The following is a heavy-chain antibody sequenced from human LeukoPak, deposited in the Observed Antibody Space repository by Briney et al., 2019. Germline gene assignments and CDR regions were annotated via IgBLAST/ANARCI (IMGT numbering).Heavy chain of an antibody. V-gene: IGHV1-18*01. CDR2: INTDNGNT. CDR3: ARKGCTGDCYRFDP. Sequence: ASVTVSCKASGYTFNTYGISWVRQAPGPRPEWMGWINTDNGNTKYAQKFQGRVTMTTDTSTSTAYMELSSLRSDDTAVYYCARKGCTGDCYRFDPWGQGTLVTVSS. CDR1: GYTFNTYG. J-gene: IGHJ5*02. D-gene: IGHD2-21*02.